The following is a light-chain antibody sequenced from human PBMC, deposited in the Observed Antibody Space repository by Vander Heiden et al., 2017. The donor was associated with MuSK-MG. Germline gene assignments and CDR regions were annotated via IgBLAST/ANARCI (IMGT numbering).Light chain of an antibody. J-gene: IGLJ3*02. CDR3: SSYTSSCTSL. CDR1: SSDVGVYNY. V-gene: IGLV2-14*03. CDR2: YVS. Sequence: QSALTQPASVSGSPGQSLTLSCTGTSSDVGVYNYVSWYPHHPGQAPKLMIYYVSNRPPGVPSRFSGPKPGDTACLTISGREAEEEGDEYCSSYTSSCTSLFGGGTKLTVL.